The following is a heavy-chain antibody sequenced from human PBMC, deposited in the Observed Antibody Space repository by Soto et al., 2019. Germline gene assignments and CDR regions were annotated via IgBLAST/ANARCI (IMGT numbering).Heavy chain of an antibody. CDR2: IYYSGST. Sequence: SETLSLTCTVSGGSISSGGYYWSWIRQHPGKGLEWIGYIYYSGSTYYNPSLKSRVTISVDTSKNQFSLKLSSVTAADTAVYYCARDRHYDFWSGYTQTGLIYGMDVWGQGTTVTVSS. V-gene: IGHV4-30-4*08. D-gene: IGHD3-3*01. CDR3: ARDRHYDFWSGYTQTGLIYGMDV. J-gene: IGHJ6*02. CDR1: GGSISSGGYY.